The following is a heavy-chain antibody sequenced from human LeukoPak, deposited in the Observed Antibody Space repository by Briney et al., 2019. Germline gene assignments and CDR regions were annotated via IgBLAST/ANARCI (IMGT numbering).Heavy chain of an antibody. CDR1: GFTLSSTY. Sequence: PGGSLRLSCAASGFTLSSTYMSWVRPAPGEGLGRGSIIYSAGSTDYADSGKGRFTISRDNSKNTLYLQMNSVRAEDTAVYYCAKGHCTNGICWLDWGQGTLVTVSS. CDR2: IYSAGST. J-gene: IGHJ4*02. CDR3: AKGHCTNGICWLD. V-gene: IGHV3-53*01. D-gene: IGHD2-8*01.